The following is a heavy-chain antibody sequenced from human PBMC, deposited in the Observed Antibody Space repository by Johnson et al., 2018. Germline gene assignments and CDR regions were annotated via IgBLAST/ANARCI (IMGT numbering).Heavy chain of an antibody. J-gene: IGHJ4*02. Sequence: VQLVQSGGGLVKXGGSLRLSCAASGFTFDDYTMHWVRQAPGKGLEWVSLISWDGGSTDYADSVKGRFTISRDNSKNSLYLQMNSLRTEDTALYYCARGYYDSSGPEPQATSYFDYWGQGTLVTVSS. D-gene: IGHD3-22*01. CDR2: ISWDGGST. V-gene: IGHV3-43*01. CDR3: ARGYYDSSGPEPQATSYFDY. CDR1: GFTFDDYT.